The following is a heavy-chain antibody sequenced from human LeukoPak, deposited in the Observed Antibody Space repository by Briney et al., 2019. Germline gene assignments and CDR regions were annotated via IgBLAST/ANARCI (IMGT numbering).Heavy chain of an antibody. CDR2: IESKTDGGTI. Sequence: PGGALRLSCAASGFIFSNAWMSWVRQAPGKGLEWVGRIESKTDGGTIDYAAPVKGRFTISRDDSKNMLYLEMNSLKTEDTAVYYYTTDTVTTDYWAQGTLVTVSS. CDR1: GFIFSNAW. CDR3: TTDTVTTDY. V-gene: IGHV3-15*04. D-gene: IGHD4-17*01. J-gene: IGHJ4*02.